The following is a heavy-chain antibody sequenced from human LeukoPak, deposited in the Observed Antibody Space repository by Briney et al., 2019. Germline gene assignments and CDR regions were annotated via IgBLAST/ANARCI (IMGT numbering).Heavy chain of an antibody. Sequence: ASVKVSCKASGGTFSSYAISWVRQAPGQGLEWMGGIIPIFGAANYAQKFQGRVTITTDESTSTAYMVLSSLRSEDTAVYFCARVPVADDNWFDPWGQGTLVTVSS. CDR3: ARVPVADDNWFDP. J-gene: IGHJ5*02. CDR1: GGTFSSYA. V-gene: IGHV1-69*05. CDR2: IIPIFGAA. D-gene: IGHD6-19*01.